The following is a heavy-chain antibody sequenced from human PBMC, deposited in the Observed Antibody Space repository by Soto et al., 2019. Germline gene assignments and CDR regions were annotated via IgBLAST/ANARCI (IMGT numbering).Heavy chain of an antibody. CDR2: ISGSGGST. D-gene: IGHD3-10*01. CDR3: AKNELSGRRGGYFDY. V-gene: IGHV3-23*01. CDR1: GFTFSSYA. Sequence: EVPLLESGGGLVQPGGSLRLSCAASGFTFSSYAMSWVRQAPGKGLEWVSAISGSGGSTYYADSVKGRFTISRDNSKNTLYLQMNSLRAEDTAVYYCAKNELSGRRGGYFDYWGQGTLVTVSS. J-gene: IGHJ4*02.